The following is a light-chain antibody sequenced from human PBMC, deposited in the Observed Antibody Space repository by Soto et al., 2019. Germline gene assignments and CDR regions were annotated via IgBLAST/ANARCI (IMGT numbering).Light chain of an antibody. V-gene: IGKV1-33*01. CDR2: DAS. Sequence: DIQMTQSPSSLSASVGDRVTITCQASQDISNYLNWYQQKPGIAPKLLIFDASNLETGVPSRFSGSRSGTDFTLTISCLQAEDIATYFCQQYTNLPFTFGPGTTVDIK. J-gene: IGKJ3*01. CDR3: QQYTNLPFT. CDR1: QDISNY.